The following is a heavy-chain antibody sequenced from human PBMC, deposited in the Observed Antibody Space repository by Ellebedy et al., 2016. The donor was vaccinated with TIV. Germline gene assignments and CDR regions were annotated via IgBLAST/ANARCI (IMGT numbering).Heavy chain of an antibody. D-gene: IGHD3-9*01. CDR3: ERTLTTEACFDY. J-gene: IGHJ4*02. Sequence: NLQGRVTMTRDTSTSTAYMELSSLRSEDTALYYCERTLTTEACFDYWGQGTLVTVSS. V-gene: IGHV1/OR15-2*02.